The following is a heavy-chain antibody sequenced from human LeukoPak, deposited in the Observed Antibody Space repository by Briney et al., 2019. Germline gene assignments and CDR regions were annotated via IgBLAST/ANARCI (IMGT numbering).Heavy chain of an antibody. CDR2: IYTSGST. V-gene: IGHV4-4*07. CDR3: ARDTLVVVAATRGNWFDP. CDR1: GGSISGDY. D-gene: IGHD2-15*01. Sequence: SETLSLTCSVSGGSISGDYWSWIRQPAGKGLEGIGRIYTSGSTNYNPSLKSRVTMSVDTSKNQFSLKLSSVTAADTAVYYCARDTLVVVAATRGNWFDPWGQGTLVTVSS. J-gene: IGHJ5*02.